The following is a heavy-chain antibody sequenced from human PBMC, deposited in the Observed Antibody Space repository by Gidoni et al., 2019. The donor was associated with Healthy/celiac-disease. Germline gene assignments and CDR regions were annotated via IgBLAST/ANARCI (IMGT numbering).Heavy chain of an antibody. CDR1: GFTFSDYY. D-gene: IGHD1-26*01. J-gene: IGHJ4*02. CDR2: SSSSSSYT. CDR3: AREPGVGVPDY. V-gene: IGHV3-11*06. Sequence: QVQLVESGGGLVKPGGSLRLSCAASGFTFSDYYMSWIRQAPGKGLEWVSYSSSSSSYTNYADSVKGRFTISRDNAKNSLYLQMNSLRAEDTAVYYCAREPGVGVPDYWGQGTLVTVSS.